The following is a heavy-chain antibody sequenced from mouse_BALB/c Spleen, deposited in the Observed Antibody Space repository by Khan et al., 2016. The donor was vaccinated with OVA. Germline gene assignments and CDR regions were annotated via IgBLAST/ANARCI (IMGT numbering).Heavy chain of an antibody. V-gene: IGHV9-1*02. Sequence: QIQLVQSGPELKKPGETVKISCKASGYTFTNYGMNWVKQAPGKGLKWMGWINTYTGEPTYTGDFKGRFAFSLETSASTAYLQINNPKTEAVATYFCARGASYLYFDVWCAGTTVTVSS. CDR3: ARGASYLYFDV. CDR1: GYTFTNYG. J-gene: IGHJ1*01. CDR2: INTYTGEP.